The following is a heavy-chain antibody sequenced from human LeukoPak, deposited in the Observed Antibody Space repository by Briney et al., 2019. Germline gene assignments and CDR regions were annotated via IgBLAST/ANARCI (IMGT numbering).Heavy chain of an antibody. CDR3: AKSNSYGFTHCIDH. Sequence: GGSLRLSCAASGFTFSSYAMSWVRQAPGKGLEWVSAISGSGANTYYADSVKGRFTISRDNSKNTLCLQMNSLRAEDAAVYYCAKSNSYGFTHCIDHWGQGTLVTVSS. D-gene: IGHD5-18*01. V-gene: IGHV3-23*01. J-gene: IGHJ4*02. CDR2: ISGSGANT. CDR1: GFTFSSYA.